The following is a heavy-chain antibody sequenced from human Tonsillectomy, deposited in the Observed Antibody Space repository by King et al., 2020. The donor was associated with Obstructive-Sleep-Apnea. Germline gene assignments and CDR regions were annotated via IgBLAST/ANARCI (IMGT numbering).Heavy chain of an antibody. CDR1: GFSFSTYS. J-gene: IGHJ6*02. CDR2: ITSSSTYM. V-gene: IGHV3-21*01. CDR3: AKDEERAVAATGGFSYYYYVMDV. Sequence: VQLVESGGDLVKPGGSLRLSCAASGFSFSTYSMNWVRQAPGKGLEWVSSITSSSTYMYYAVSVKGRFTISRDNAKNSLYVQMNSLRAEDTAVYYCAKDEERAVAATGGFSYYYYVMDVWGQGTTVTVSS. D-gene: IGHD6-19*01.